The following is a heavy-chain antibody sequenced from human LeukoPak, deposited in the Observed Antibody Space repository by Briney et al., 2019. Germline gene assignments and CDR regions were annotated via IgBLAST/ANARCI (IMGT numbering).Heavy chain of an antibody. CDR1: GFTFSSYW. Sequence: TGGSLRLSCAASGFTFSSYWMSWVRQAPGKGLEWVANIKQDGSEKYYVDSVKGRFTISRDNAKNSLYLQMNSLRAEDTAVYCCCSGYYMRFDYWGPGTLVTVSS. V-gene: IGHV3-7*01. CDR2: IKQDGSEK. CDR3: CSGYYMRFDY. J-gene: IGHJ4*02. D-gene: IGHD3-22*01.